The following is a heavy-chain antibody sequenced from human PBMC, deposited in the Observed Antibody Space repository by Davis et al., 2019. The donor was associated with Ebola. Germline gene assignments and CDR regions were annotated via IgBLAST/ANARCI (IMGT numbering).Heavy chain of an antibody. CDR2: IKSDGSTK. Sequence: ESLKISCVVSGFTFSSYWMHWVRQAPGKGLVWLSRIKSDGSTKSYADSVKGRFTISRDNAKNTLYLQMDSLRAEDTAVYYCARDGEHYSDLDYWGQGTLVTVSS. D-gene: IGHD1-26*01. CDR3: ARDGEHYSDLDY. V-gene: IGHV3-74*01. J-gene: IGHJ4*02. CDR1: GFTFSSYW.